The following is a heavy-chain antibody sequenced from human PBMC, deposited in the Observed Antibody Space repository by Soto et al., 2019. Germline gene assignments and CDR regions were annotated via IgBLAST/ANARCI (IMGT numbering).Heavy chain of an antibody. V-gene: IGHV4-59*12. Sequence: TSETLSLTCTVSGGSISSYYWSWIRQPPGKGLEWIGYIYYSGSTNYNPSLKSRVTISVDTSKNQFSLKLSSVTAADTAVYYCARERYSGYDHWVNDAFDIWGQGTMVTVSS. CDR2: IYYSGST. CDR1: GGSISSYY. D-gene: IGHD5-12*01. J-gene: IGHJ3*02. CDR3: ARERYSGYDHWVNDAFDI.